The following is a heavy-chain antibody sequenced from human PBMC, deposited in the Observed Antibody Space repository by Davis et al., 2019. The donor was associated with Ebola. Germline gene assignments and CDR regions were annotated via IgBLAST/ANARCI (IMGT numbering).Heavy chain of an antibody. Sequence: GESLKISCAASGFSFSYYAMTWVRQAPGKGLDWVPYVSASGDITYYADSVKGRFTISRDNSKNTLSLQMNSLRAEDTAVYYCAQGGETRLEYWGQGTLVTVSS. CDR3: AQGGETRLEY. CDR2: VSASGDIT. J-gene: IGHJ4*02. CDR1: GFSFSYYA. V-gene: IGHV3-23*01. D-gene: IGHD3-10*01.